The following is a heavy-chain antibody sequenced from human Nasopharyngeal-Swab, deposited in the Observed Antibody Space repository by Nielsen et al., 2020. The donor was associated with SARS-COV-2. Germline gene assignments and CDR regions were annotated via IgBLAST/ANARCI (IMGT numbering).Heavy chain of an antibody. Sequence: GKSLKISCAASGFTFSSYAMSWVRQAPGKGLEWVSAISGSGGSTYYADSVKGRFTISRDNSKNTLYLQMNSLRAEDTAVYYCAKGYGSGSYPDSLDVWGKGTTVTVSS. V-gene: IGHV3-23*01. CDR1: GFTFSSYA. D-gene: IGHD3-10*01. J-gene: IGHJ6*04. CDR3: AKGYGSGSYPDSLDV. CDR2: ISGSGGST.